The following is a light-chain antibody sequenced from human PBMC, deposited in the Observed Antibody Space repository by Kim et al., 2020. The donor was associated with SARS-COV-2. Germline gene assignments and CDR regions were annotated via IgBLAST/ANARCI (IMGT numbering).Light chain of an antibody. V-gene: IGLV3-21*01. CDR1: NIASYH. CDR2: YNT. CDR3: QVWDSTTYFYVV. Sequence: SYELTQPPSVSVAPGETARITCGGNNIASYHVHWYRQKPGQAPVLVIYYNTDRPSGIPERFSGSNSGTTATLTISNIEAGDEADYYCQVWDSTTYFYVVFGGGTKLTVL. J-gene: IGLJ2*01.